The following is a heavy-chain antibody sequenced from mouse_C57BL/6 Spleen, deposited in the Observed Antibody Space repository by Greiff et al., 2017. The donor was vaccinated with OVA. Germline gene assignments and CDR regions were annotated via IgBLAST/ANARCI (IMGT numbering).Heavy chain of an antibody. CDR2: IHPSDSDT. CDR1: GYTFTSYW. CDR3: AIKEGLLGAFDY. V-gene: IGHV1-74*01. Sequence: QVQLQQSGAELVKPGASVKVSCKASGYTFTSYWMPWVKQRPGQGLEWIGGIHPSDSDTNYNEKFKGKATLTVDKSSSTAYMQLSSLTSEDSAVYDSAIKEGLLGAFDYWGQGTPLTVSA. J-gene: IGHJ2*01. D-gene: IGHD3-3*01.